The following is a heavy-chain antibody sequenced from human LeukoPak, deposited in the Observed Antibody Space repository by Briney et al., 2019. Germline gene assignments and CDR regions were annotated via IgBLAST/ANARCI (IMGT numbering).Heavy chain of an antibody. Sequence: ASVKVSCKASGYTFNDYYMHWVRQAPGQGLEWMGWINPNSGGTNYAQKFQGRVTMTRDTSISTAYMELSRLRSDDTAVYYCARRILADYYDSSGYSYYYYYMDVWGKGTTVTISS. J-gene: IGHJ6*03. CDR1: GYTFNDYY. D-gene: IGHD3-22*01. CDR2: INPNSGGT. V-gene: IGHV1-2*02. CDR3: ARRILADYYDSSGYSYYYYYMDV.